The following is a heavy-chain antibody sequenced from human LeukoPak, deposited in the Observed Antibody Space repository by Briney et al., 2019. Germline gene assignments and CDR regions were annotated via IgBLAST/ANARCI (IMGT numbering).Heavy chain of an antibody. CDR1: GFTLSTYW. CDR2: INPDGSAK. J-gene: IGHJ4*02. V-gene: IGHV3-7*01. Sequence: QTGGSLRLSCEASGFTLSTYWMNWVRQVPGKRLEWVANINPDGSAKRYVDSVKGRFTIARDNADNSLSLQMNSLRAEDTAVYYCASWGAGGNSWGQGTLVTVSS. CDR3: ASWGAGGNS. D-gene: IGHD3-16*01.